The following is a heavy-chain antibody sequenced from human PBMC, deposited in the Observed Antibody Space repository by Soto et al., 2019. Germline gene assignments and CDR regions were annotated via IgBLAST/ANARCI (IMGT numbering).Heavy chain of an antibody. CDR3: ARDIVVVPAAKRDYYYYGMDV. CDR1: GYSFTSYW. Sequence: GESLKISCKGSGYSFTSYWIGWVRQMPGKGLEWVGIIYPGDSDTRYSPSFQGQVTISADKSISTAYLQWSSLKASDTAMYYCARDIVVVPAAKRDYYYYGMDVWGQGTTVTVSS. J-gene: IGHJ6*02. CDR2: IYPGDSDT. D-gene: IGHD2-2*01. V-gene: IGHV5-51*01.